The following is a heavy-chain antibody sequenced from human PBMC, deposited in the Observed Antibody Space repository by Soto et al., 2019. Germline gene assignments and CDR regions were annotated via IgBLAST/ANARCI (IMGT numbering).Heavy chain of an antibody. Sequence: QVQLQESGPGLVKPSQTLSLTCTVSGGSISSGGYYWSWIRQHPGKGLEWIGYIYYSGSTYYNPSLKSRVTISVDTSKNQFSLKLSSVTAADTAVYYCARWVVYAPAHITGVNWFDPWGQGTLVTVSS. CDR2: IYYSGST. CDR3: ARWVVYAPAHITGVNWFDP. CDR1: GGSISSGGYY. D-gene: IGHD2-8*02. J-gene: IGHJ5*02. V-gene: IGHV4-31*03.